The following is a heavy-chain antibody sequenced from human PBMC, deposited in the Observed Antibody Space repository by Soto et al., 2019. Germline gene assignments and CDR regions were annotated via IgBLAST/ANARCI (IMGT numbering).Heavy chain of an antibody. Sequence: GGSLRLSCVVSGFIPSSYAMSWVRQAPGKGLEWVSGISGSGGATSYADSVKGRFTISRDNSKNTLYLQMNSLSAEDTAIYYCAKDAVMVSSSFNYFDFWGQGALVTVYS. J-gene: IGHJ4*02. D-gene: IGHD6-13*01. CDR3: AKDAVMVSSSFNYFDF. CDR2: ISGSGGAT. CDR1: GFIPSSYA. V-gene: IGHV3-23*01.